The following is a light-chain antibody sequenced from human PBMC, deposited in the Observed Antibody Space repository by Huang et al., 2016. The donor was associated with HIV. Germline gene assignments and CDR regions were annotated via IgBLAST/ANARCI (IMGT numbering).Light chain of an antibody. CDR2: GAS. J-gene: IGKJ1*01. CDR3: QQYNIWPPWT. Sequence: VMTQSPGTLSVSPGERATLSCRASQNVGSKLAWYQQKPGQAPRLLIFGASTRADDIPARFSGSGSGTDFTLTISSLQSEDFAVYYCQQYNIWPPWTFGQGTKVEIK. V-gene: IGKV3-15*01. CDR1: QNVGSK.